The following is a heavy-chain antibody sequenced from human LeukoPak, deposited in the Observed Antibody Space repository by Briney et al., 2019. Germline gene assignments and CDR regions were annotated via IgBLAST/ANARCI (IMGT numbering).Heavy chain of an antibody. CDR2: IKSKTDGGTT. V-gene: IGHV3-15*01. Sequence: GGTLRLSCAASGFTFSNAWMSWVRQAPGKGLEWVGRIKSKTDGGTTDYAAPVKGRFTIARDYSKNTLYLQMNSLKTEDTAVYYCTTDGVWAGYSGYDSLYSWGQGTLVTVSS. J-gene: IGHJ4*02. CDR3: TTDGVWAGYSGYDSLYS. CDR1: GFTFSNAW. D-gene: IGHD5-12*01.